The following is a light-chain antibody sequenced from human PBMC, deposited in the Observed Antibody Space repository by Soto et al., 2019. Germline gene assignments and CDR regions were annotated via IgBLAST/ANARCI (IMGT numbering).Light chain of an antibody. CDR1: HDISKF. Sequence: DIQMTQSPPSLPASVGDRVTITCQATHDISKFLNWYQHKPGKAPKLLIYDASILQTGVPSRFSWTRSGTQFTFTISSLQPEAIATYYCHQYHNIPLPFGGGSKME. V-gene: IGKV1-33*01. CDR2: DAS. J-gene: IGKJ4*01. CDR3: HQYHNIPLP.